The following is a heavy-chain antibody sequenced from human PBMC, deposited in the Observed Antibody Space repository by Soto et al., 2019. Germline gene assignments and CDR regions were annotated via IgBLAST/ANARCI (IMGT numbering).Heavy chain of an antibody. CDR1: GYTFTSYY. V-gene: IGHV1-46*01. CDR3: ARPPYPGCINAVCYPLDY. D-gene: IGHD2-8*01. Sequence: QVQLVQSGAEVKKPGASVKISCKASGYTFTSYYMHWVRQAPGQGLEWMGIINPSGGSTNYAQKLQGRVAMTRDTSTCTVYMELNSLRSEDSAVYYCARPPYPGCINAVCYPLDYWGQGTLVPVSS. J-gene: IGHJ4*02. CDR2: INPSGGST.